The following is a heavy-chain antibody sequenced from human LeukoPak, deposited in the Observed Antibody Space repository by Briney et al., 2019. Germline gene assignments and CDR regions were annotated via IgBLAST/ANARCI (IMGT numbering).Heavy chain of an antibody. V-gene: IGHV3-7*03. J-gene: IGHJ4*02. CDR1: GFTFSNVW. CDR2: IKQDGSEK. CDR3: GRYGQVPID. Sequence: GGPRRLSCAASGFTFSNVWMSWVRQAPGKGLEWVANIKQDGSEKNYVDSGKGRFTISRDNAKNSLYLQMNSLRVEDTAVYYCGRYGQVPIDWGQGTLVTVSS. D-gene: IGHD3-10*01.